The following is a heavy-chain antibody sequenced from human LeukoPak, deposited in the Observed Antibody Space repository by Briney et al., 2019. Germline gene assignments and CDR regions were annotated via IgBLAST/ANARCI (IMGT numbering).Heavy chain of an antibody. V-gene: IGHV1-69*13. CDR2: IIPIFGTA. CDR1: GGTFSSYA. Sequence: GASVKVSCKASGGTFSSYAISWVRQAPGQGLEWMGGIIPIFGTANYAQKFQGRVTITADESTSTAYMELSSLRSEDTAVYYCARVDPGGYDSSGYYSPHAFDIWGQGTMVTVSS. J-gene: IGHJ3*02. CDR3: ARVDPGGYDSSGYYSPHAFDI. D-gene: IGHD3-22*01.